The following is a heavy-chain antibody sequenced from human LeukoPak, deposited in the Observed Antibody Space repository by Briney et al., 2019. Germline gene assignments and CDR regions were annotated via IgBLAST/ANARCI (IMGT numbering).Heavy chain of an antibody. V-gene: IGHV4-38-2*02. Sequence: SETLSLTCNVSGYSISSGYYWAWIRQSPGKGLEWIGSIYHSGSTYYNPSLKSRVTMSVDTSKKQFSLNLSSVTAADTAVYYCATTPREYSSTWYYFDYWGQGILVTVSS. J-gene: IGHJ4*02. D-gene: IGHD6-13*01. CDR2: IYHSGST. CDR3: ATTPREYSSTWYYFDY. CDR1: GYSISSGYY.